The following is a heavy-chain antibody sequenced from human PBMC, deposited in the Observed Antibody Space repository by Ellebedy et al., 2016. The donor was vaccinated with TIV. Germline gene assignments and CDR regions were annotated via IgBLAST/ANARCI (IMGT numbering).Heavy chain of an antibody. J-gene: IGHJ6*02. Sequence: GSLRLXXTVSGGSISSSSYYWGWIRQPPGKGLEWIGSIYYSGSTYYNPSLKSRVTISVDTSKNQFSLKLSSVTAADTAVYYCARHRPCSSTSCYAPYYYYGMDGWGQGTTVTVSS. V-gene: IGHV4-39*01. D-gene: IGHD2-2*01. CDR2: IYYSGST. CDR3: ARHRPCSSTSCYAPYYYYGMDG. CDR1: GGSISSSSYY.